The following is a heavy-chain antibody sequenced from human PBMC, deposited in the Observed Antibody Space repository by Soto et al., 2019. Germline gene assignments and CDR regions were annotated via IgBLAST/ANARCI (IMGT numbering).Heavy chain of an antibody. D-gene: IGHD6-13*01. J-gene: IGHJ4*02. CDR2: VRSETYGGST. CDR1: GFVFCDYA. V-gene: IGHV3-49*04. CDR3: TRGRGTSGWYADY. Sequence: LRLSCSASGFVFCDYAVTWVRQAPGKGLEWVGVVRSETYGGSTEYAASVKGRFRISRDDSESIAYLQMTNLKTEDTAVYYCTRGRGTSGWYADYWGKGIRVTVS.